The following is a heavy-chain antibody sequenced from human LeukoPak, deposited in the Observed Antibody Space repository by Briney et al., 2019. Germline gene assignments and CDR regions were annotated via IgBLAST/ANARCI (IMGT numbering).Heavy chain of an antibody. CDR2: IYHSGST. Sequence: SETLSLTCAVSGGSISSGGYSWSWIWQPPGKGLEWIGYIYHSGSTYYNPSLKSRVTISVDRSKNQFSLKLSSVTAADTAVYYCARYSSSWYLSWFDPWGQGTLVTVSS. J-gene: IGHJ5*02. CDR1: GGSISSGGYS. D-gene: IGHD6-13*01. V-gene: IGHV4-30-2*01. CDR3: ARYSSSWYLSWFDP.